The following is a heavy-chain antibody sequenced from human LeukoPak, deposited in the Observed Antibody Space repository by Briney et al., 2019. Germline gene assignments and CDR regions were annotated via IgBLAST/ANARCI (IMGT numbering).Heavy chain of an antibody. J-gene: IGHJ4*02. V-gene: IGHV3-23*01. CDR1: GFTFYTYA. CDR3: AKLGITNYDFWSGYFDF. CDR2: ISGSDGST. D-gene: IGHD3-3*01. Sequence: GSLRLSCAASGFTFYTYAMHWVRQAPGKGLGWVSGISGSDGSTYYADSVKGRFTISRDNSKNTLYLQMNSLRVEDTAMYYCAKLGITNYDFWSGYFDFWGQGTLVTVSS.